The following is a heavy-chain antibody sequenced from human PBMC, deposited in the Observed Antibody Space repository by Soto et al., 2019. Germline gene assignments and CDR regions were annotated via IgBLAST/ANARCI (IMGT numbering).Heavy chain of an antibody. CDR3: ASGTRTLFDY. CDR1: GYTFTSYF. D-gene: IGHD1-1*01. V-gene: IGHV1-46*03. CDR2: INPSDGSI. J-gene: IGHJ4*02. Sequence: ASVKVSCKASGYTFTSYFINWVRQAPGQGLEWMGIINPSDGSITYAQKFQGRVTMTRDTSTSTVYMEVSSLRSDDTDVYYCASGTRTLFDYWGQGTLVTVSS.